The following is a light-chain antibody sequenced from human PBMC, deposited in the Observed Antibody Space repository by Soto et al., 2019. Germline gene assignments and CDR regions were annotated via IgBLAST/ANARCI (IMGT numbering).Light chain of an antibody. CDR3: SSYSSSSTL. CDR2: EVT. CDR1: SSDIGAYNY. J-gene: IGLJ2*01. Sequence: QSVLTQPASVSASPGQSITISCTGTSSDIGAYNYVSWYQQYPGKAPKLIIYEVTNRPSGVSDRFSGSKSGNTASLIISGLQAEDEADYYCSSYSSSSTLFGGGTQLTVL. V-gene: IGLV2-14*01.